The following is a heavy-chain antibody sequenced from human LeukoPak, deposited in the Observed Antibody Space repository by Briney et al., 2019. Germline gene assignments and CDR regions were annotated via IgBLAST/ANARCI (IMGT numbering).Heavy chain of an antibody. CDR2: IYYSGST. V-gene: IGHV4-39*01. J-gene: IGHJ2*01. CDR3: ARHDCSGGSCLGFDL. Sequence: SETLSLTCTVSGGSISSSSYYWGWIRQPPGKGLEWIGSIYYSGSTYYSPSLKSRVTISVDTSKNQFSLKLSSVTAADTAVYHCARHDCSGGSCLGFDLWGRGTLVTVSS. CDR1: GGSISSSSYY. D-gene: IGHD2-15*01.